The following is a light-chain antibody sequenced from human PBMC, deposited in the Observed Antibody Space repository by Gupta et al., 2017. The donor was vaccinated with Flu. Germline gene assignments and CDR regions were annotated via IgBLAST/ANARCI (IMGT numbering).Light chain of an antibody. CDR3: QKVNNAPQT. V-gene: IGKV1-27*01. CDR1: QGIYNY. CDR2: AAS. J-gene: IGKJ1*01. Sequence: PSSLSASVGDRVTITCRASQGIYNYLAWYQQKPGEVPKLLIFAASTLQSGVPSRFSGSGSGTDFTLTISSLQPEDVATYYCQKVNNAPQTFGQGTKVEIK.